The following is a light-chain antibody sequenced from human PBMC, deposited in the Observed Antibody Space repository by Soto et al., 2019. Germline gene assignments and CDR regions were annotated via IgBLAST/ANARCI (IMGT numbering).Light chain of an antibody. CDR1: QDISNY. CDR3: QQYDNLPVT. CDR2: DAS. Sequence: DLQMTQSPSSLSASVGVRVTITCQASQDISNYLNWYQQKPGKAPKLLIYDASNLETGVPSRFSGSGSGTDFTFTISSLQPEDIATYYCQQYDNLPVTFGQGTKVEIK. J-gene: IGKJ1*01. V-gene: IGKV1-33*01.